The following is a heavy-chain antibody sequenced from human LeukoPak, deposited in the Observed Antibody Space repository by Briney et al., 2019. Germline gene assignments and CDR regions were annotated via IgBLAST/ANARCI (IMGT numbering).Heavy chain of an antibody. CDR2: INHSGST. CDR3: ARVTGYMIEDYFGY. J-gene: IGHJ4*02. Sequence: PSETLSLTCAVYGGSFSGYYWSWIRQPPGKGLEWSGEINHSGSTNYNPSLKSRVTISVDTSKNQFSLKLSSVTAADTAVYYCARVTGYMIEDYFGYWGQGTLVTVSS. CDR1: GGSFSGYY. D-gene: IGHD3-22*01. V-gene: IGHV4-34*01.